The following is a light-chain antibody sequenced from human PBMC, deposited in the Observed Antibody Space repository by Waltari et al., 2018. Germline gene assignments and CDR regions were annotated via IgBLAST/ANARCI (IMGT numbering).Light chain of an antibody. J-gene: IGKJ1*01. CDR1: QSGSRA. Sequence: EIVLTQSPGTLSLSPGERATLSCRASQSGSRALAWYQQKPGQAPRLLISGASNRATGIPDRFSGSGSGTDFSLTISSLEPEDFAVYYCQHYVRLPATFGQGTKVEIK. V-gene: IGKV3-20*01. CDR3: QHYVRLPAT. CDR2: GAS.